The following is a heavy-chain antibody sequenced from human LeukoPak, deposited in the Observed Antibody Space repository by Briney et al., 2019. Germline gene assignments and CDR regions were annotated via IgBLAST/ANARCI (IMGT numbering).Heavy chain of an antibody. D-gene: IGHD3-10*01. Sequence: ASVKVSCKPSGYTFTHFGLTWVRQAPDQGLQWMGWISAYNGNTNYAQKLQGKVNMTTDTFTRPAYMELRGLRSDDTAGYYGARGDYYSSGSYQNSYYYYMDVWGKGTTVTISS. CDR1: GYTFTHFG. CDR3: ARGDYYSSGSYQNSYYYYMDV. CDR2: ISAYNGNT. V-gene: IGHV1-18*01. J-gene: IGHJ6*03.